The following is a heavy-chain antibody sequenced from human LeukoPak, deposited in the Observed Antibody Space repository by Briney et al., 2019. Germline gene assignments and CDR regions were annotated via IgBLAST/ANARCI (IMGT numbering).Heavy chain of an antibody. Sequence: ASVKVSCKASGYTFVSYGFGWVRQAPGQGLEWMGWISAYNGNTNYPLKFQGRVTMTTDTSTSTAYMELRSLRSDDTAVYYCARDRAEYDSSGYYGGFDYWGQGTLVTVSS. J-gene: IGHJ4*02. V-gene: IGHV1-18*01. CDR3: ARDRAEYDSSGYYGGFDY. CDR1: GYTFVSYG. CDR2: ISAYNGNT. D-gene: IGHD3-22*01.